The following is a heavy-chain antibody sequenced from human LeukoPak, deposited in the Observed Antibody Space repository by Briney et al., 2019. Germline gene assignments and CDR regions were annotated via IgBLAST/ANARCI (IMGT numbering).Heavy chain of an antibody. V-gene: IGHV4-59*01. J-gene: IGHJ4*02. CDR2: IYYSGST. Sequence: SSETLSLTCTVSGGSISSYYWSWIRQPPGKGLEWIGYIYYSGSTNYNPSLKSRVTISVDTSKNQFSLKLSSVTAADTAVYYCARGYSRHFDYWGQGTLVTVSS. CDR3: ARGYSRHFDY. CDR1: GGSISSYY. D-gene: IGHD6-13*01.